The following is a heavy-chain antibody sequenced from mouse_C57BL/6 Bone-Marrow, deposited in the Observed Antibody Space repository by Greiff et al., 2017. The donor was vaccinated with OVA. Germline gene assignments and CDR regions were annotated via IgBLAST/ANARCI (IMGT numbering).Heavy chain of an antibody. D-gene: IGHD2-3*01. V-gene: IGHV1-26*01. CDR3: ARWGIYDGYYGGYFDV. Sequence: VQLQQSGPELVKPGASVKISCKASGYTFTDYYMNWVKQSHGKSLEWIGDINPNNGGTSYNQKFKGKATLTVDKSSSTAYMELRSLTSEDSAVYYCARWGIYDGYYGGYFDVWGTGTTVTVSS. CDR2: INPNNGGT. CDR1: GYTFTDYY. J-gene: IGHJ1*03.